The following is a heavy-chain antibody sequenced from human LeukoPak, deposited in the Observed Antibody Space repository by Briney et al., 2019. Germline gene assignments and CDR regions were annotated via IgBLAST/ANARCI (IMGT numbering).Heavy chain of an antibody. D-gene: IGHD5-18*01. V-gene: IGHV4-4*07. CDR1: GGSIIGYY. Sequence: PSETLSLTCTVSGGSIIGYYWRWIRQPAGKGLEWIGRIYTSGSTNYNPSLKSRVTMSVDTSRNQFSLKLSSVTAADTAVYYCARDRPVDVDTAMVLFDYWGQGTLVTVSS. CDR3: ARDRPVDVDTAMVLFDY. J-gene: IGHJ4*02. CDR2: IYTSGST.